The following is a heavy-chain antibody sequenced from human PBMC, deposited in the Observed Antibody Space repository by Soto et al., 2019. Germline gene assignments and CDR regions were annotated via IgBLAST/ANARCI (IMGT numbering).Heavy chain of an antibody. CDR1: GLTFISYS. J-gene: IGHJ4*02. D-gene: IGHD3-22*01. Sequence: GGSLRLSCVASGLTFISYSMNWVRQAPWEGLEWVSSISSSSSYIYYADSVKGRFTISRDNAKNSLFLQMNSLRAEDTAVYYCARDLYYYDSSGYYPFKYWGQQT. CDR3: ARDLYYYDSSGYYPFKY. CDR2: ISSSSSYI. V-gene: IGHV3-21*01.